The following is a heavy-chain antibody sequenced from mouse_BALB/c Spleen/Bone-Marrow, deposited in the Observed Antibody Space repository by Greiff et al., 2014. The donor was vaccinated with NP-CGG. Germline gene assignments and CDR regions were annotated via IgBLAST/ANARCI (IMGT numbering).Heavy chain of an antibody. V-gene: IGHV1-9*01. CDR3: AREDYYGSSYFDY. Sequence: QQSGAELMKPGASVKISCKATGYTFSSYWIEWVKQRPGHGLEWIGEILPGSGSTIYNEKFKGKATFTADTSSNTAYMQLSSLTSEDSAVYYCAREDYYGSSYFDYWGQGTTLTVSS. D-gene: IGHD1-1*01. CDR2: ILPGSGST. J-gene: IGHJ2*01. CDR1: GYTFSSYW.